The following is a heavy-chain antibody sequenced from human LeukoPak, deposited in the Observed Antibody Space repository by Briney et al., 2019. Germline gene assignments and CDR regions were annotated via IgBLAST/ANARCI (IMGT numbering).Heavy chain of an antibody. V-gene: IGHV3-33*06. CDR1: GFTFSSYG. J-gene: IGHJ6*03. CDR2: IWYDGSNK. Sequence: GRSLRLSCAASGFTFSSYGMHWVRQAPGKGLEWVAVIWYDGSNKYYADSVKGRFTISRDNSKNTLYLQMNSLRAEDTAVYYCAKDPSMAHYYYYMDVWGKGTTVTVSS. CDR3: AKDPSMAHYYYYMDV. D-gene: IGHD5-24*01.